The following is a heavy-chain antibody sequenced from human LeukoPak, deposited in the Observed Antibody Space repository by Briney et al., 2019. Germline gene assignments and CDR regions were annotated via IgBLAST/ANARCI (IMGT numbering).Heavy chain of an antibody. CDR1: GYSFTSYW. CDR2: IYPGDSDT. D-gene: IGHD2-2*01. Sequence: PGESLKISCKGSGYSFTSYWIGWVRHMPGKGLELMGIIYPGDSDTRYSPSFKGQVTISADKSISTAYLQWSSLKASDTAMYYCASSASSRSYYYYGMDVWGQGTTVTVSS. J-gene: IGHJ6*02. CDR3: ASSASSRSYYYYGMDV. V-gene: IGHV5-51*01.